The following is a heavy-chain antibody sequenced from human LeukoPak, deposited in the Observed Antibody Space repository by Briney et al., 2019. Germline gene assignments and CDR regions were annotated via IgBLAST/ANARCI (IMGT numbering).Heavy chain of an antibody. CDR1: GGSFSGYY. CDR3: AGELVGFDYYMDV. D-gene: IGHD2-8*02. CDR2: INHSGST. J-gene: IGHJ6*03. V-gene: IGHV4-34*01. Sequence: SETLSLTCAVYGGSFSGYYWSWIRQPPGKGLEWIGEINHSGSTNYNPSLKSRVTISVDTSKNQFSLKLSSVTAADTAVYYCAGELVGFDYYMDVWGKGTTVTISS.